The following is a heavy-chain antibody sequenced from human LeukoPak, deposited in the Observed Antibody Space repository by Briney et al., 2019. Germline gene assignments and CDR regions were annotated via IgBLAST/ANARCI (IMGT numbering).Heavy chain of an antibody. CDR1: GVSMSNYY. CDR2: IFYSGRP. V-gene: IGHV4-59*01. Sequence: PSETLSLTCTVSGVSMSNYYWSWVRHPPGKGGEWIGYIFYSGRPYSNPSFKNRVTISVDTSKNQFSLRLTSVSTADTAVYYCARYKQTTVTMTGGFDPWGQGTLVIVSS. J-gene: IGHJ5*02. D-gene: IGHD4-17*01. CDR3: ARYKQTTVTMTGGFDP.